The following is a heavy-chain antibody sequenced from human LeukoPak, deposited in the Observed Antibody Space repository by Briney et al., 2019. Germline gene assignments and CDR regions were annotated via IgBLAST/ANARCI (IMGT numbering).Heavy chain of an antibody. Sequence: PGGSLRLSCVASGFIFSNSVMHWVRQAPGKGLEWVAFIRKDGSIKYYAGSVRGRFTFSRDNSKNTVYLQMSSLGADDTAVYYCAKGYSYAFDYWGQGTLVTVSS. D-gene: IGHD3-16*01. J-gene: IGHJ4*02. CDR2: IRKDGSIK. V-gene: IGHV3-30*02. CDR1: GFIFSNSV. CDR3: AKGYSYAFDY.